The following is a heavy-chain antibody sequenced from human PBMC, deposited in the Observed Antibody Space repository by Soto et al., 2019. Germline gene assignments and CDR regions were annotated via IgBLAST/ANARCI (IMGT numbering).Heavy chain of an antibody. CDR2: FYYTGGT. CDR3: ASPRLGNYDFLSGYYALDY. V-gene: IGHV4-39*01. Sequence: PSETLSLTCTVSGASISSSRSYWGWVRQPPGKGLEWIVSFYYTGGTYSTYYNPSLKSRVTISVDTSKSQFSLNLRSVTAADTAVYYCASPRLGNYDFLSGYYALDYWGQGTLVAVSS. J-gene: IGHJ4*02. D-gene: IGHD3-3*01. CDR1: GASISSSRSY.